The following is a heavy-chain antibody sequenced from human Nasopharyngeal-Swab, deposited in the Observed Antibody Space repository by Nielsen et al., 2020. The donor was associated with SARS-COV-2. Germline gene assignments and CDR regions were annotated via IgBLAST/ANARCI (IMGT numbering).Heavy chain of an antibody. Sequence: GSVKVSCKASGYTFTSNVLNWVRQAPGQGPEYIGWISTKTGAPTYAQAFTGRFVTSLDTSVSKTYLQISSLKADDTAVDYCARENQEYANIWIDYWGQGTQVTVSS. CDR2: ISTKTGAP. J-gene: IGHJ4*02. CDR1: GYTFTSNV. CDR3: ARENQEYANIWIDY. V-gene: IGHV7-4-1*02. D-gene: IGHD1-1*01.